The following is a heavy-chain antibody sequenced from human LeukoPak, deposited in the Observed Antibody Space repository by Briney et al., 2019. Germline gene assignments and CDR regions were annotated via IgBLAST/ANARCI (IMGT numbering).Heavy chain of an antibody. CDR3: AREFRPAERGGFDY. J-gene: IGHJ4*02. CDR2: MNPNSGNT. V-gene: IGHV1-8*01. CDR1: GYTFTSHD. Sequence: ASVKVSCKASGYTFTSHDINWVRQATGQGLEWMGWMNPNSGNTGYAQKFQGRVTMTRNTSISTAYMELSSLRSEDTAVYYCAREFRPAERGGFDYWGQGTLVTVSS. D-gene: IGHD6-13*01.